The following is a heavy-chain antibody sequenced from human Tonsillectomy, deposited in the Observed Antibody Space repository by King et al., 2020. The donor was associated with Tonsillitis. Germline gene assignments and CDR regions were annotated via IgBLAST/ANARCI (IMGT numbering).Heavy chain of an antibody. V-gene: IGHV4-39*07. D-gene: IGHD4-17*01. Sequence: LQLQESGPGLVKPSETLSLTCTVSGGFISSSSYYWGWIRQPPGKGLEWIGIIYYSGSTYYNPSLKSRVTISVDTSKNQFSLKLSSVTAADTAVYYCARVYGDDGFDYWGQGTLVTVSS. J-gene: IGHJ4*02. CDR2: IYYSGST. CDR3: ARVYGDDGFDY. CDR1: GGFISSSSYY.